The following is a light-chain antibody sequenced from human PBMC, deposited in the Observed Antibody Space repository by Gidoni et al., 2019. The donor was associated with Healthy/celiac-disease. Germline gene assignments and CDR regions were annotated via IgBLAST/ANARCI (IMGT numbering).Light chain of an antibody. CDR1: QSLSSW. Sequence: DIQVTQSPSTLSASVGDRVTITCMASQSLSSWLAWYQQKPGKAPKLLIYKASSLESGGPSRFSGSGSGTEFTLTITSLQPDDFATYYCQQYNSYSVTWTFGQGTKVEIK. CDR3: QQYNSYSVTWT. J-gene: IGKJ1*01. V-gene: IGKV1-5*03. CDR2: KAS.